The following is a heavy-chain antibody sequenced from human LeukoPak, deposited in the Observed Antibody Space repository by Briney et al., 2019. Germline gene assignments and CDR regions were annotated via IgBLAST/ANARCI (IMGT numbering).Heavy chain of an antibody. V-gene: IGHV3-23*01. J-gene: IGHJ3*02. CDR1: GFTFSSYA. D-gene: IGHD6-19*01. CDR3: AKGRSVAVAGTNAFDI. Sequence: GGSLRLSCAASGFTFSSYAMSWVRQAPGKGLEWVSAISGSGGSTYYADYVKGRFTISRDNSKNTLYLQMNSLRAEDTAVYYCAKGRSVAVAGTNAFDIWGQGTMVTVSS. CDR2: ISGSGGST.